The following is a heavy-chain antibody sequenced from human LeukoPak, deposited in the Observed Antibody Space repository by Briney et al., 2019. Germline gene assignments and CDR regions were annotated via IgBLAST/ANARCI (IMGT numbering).Heavy chain of an antibody. D-gene: IGHD1-26*01. CDR3: AKIRSGSFHVIYFDY. CDR1: GFTFSRYA. Sequence: GGSLRLSCAASGFTFSRYAMHWVRQAPGKGLEWVAVISFDGSDKYYADSVKGRFTISRDNSKNTLFLKMNSLRAEDTAVYYCAKIRSGSFHVIYFDYWGQGTLVTVSS. J-gene: IGHJ4*02. V-gene: IGHV3-30*04. CDR2: ISFDGSDK.